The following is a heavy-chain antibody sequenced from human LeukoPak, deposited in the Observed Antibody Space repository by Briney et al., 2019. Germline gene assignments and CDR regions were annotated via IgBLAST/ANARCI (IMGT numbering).Heavy chain of an antibody. CDR1: GFTFSSYA. D-gene: IGHD2-2*01. J-gene: IGHJ4*02. Sequence: PGGSLRLSCAASGFTFSSYAMHWVRQAPGKGLEWAAVISYDGSNKYYADSVKGRFTISRDNSKNTLYLQMNSLRAEDTAVYYCAKDSSYATGLFDYWGQGTLVTVSS. CDR3: AKDSSYATGLFDY. V-gene: IGHV3-30-3*01. CDR2: ISYDGSNK.